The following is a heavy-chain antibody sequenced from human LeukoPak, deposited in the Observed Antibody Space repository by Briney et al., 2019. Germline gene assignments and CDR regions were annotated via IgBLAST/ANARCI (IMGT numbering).Heavy chain of an antibody. V-gene: IGHV3-21*01. Sequence: GGSLRLSSAASGFTFNTYSMNWVRQAPGKGLGWVSSISSHSRDIYYADSVKGRFTISRDNAKNSLHLQMDSLRAEDTAVYYCARDDRDISSFRFDYWGHGILVTVSS. CDR2: ISSHSRDI. CDR1: GFTFNTYS. CDR3: ARDDRDISSFRFDY. J-gene: IGHJ4*01. D-gene: IGHD6-6*01.